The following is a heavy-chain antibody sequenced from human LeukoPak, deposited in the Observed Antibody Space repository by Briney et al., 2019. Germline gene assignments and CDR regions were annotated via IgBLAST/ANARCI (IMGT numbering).Heavy chain of an antibody. CDR3: AKDASYSGTYIANFDY. J-gene: IGHJ4*02. D-gene: IGHD1-26*01. CDR1: GFTFSSYA. Sequence: PGGSLRLSCAASGFTFSSYAMSWVRHAPGKGLEWVSSITGGGYSTYYADSVKGRFTVSRDNSGNTLFLHMDNLRAEDTAVYYCAKDASYSGTYIANFDYWGQGTLVTVSS. V-gene: IGHV3-23*01. CDR2: ITGGGYST.